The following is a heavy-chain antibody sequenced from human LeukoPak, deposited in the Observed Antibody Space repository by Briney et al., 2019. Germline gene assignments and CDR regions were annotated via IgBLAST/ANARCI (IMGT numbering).Heavy chain of an antibody. CDR3: ARDLFHDYYYYMDV. Sequence: GRSLRLSCAASGFTFSSYGMHWVRQAPGKGLEWVAVIWHDGSNKYYADSVKGRFTISRDNSKNTLYLQMNSLRAEDTAVYYCARDLFHDYYYYMDVWGKGTTVTVSS. V-gene: IGHV3-33*01. CDR1: GFTFSSYG. J-gene: IGHJ6*03. CDR2: IWHDGSNK.